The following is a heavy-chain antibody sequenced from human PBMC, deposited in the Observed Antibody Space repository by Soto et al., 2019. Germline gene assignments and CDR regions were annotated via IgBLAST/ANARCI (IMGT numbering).Heavy chain of an antibody. D-gene: IGHD3-9*01. CDR1: GYTFTSYG. J-gene: IGHJ6*01. CDR2: ISAYNGNT. Sequence: ASVKVSCKASGYTFTSYGISWVRQAPGQGLEWMGWISAYNGNTNYAQKLQGRVTMTTDTSTSTAYMELRSLRSDDTAVYYCAGRFRYFDWLLQDYGMDVWGQGIWVTLFS. CDR3: AGRFRYFDWLLQDYGMDV. V-gene: IGHV1-18*01.